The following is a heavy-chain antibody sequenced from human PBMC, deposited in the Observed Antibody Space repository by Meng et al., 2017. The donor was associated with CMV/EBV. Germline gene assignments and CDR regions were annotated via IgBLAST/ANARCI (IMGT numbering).Heavy chain of an antibody. CDR3: ARLQERGLLWFGELSGWFDP. Sequence: ESLKISCTVSGGSISSSSYYWGWIRQPPGKGLEWIGSIYYSGSTYYNPSLKSRVTISVDTSKNQFSLKLSSVTAADTAVYYCARLQERGLLWFGELSGWFDPWGQGTLVTVSS. J-gene: IGHJ5*02. CDR2: IYYSGST. D-gene: IGHD3-10*01. V-gene: IGHV4-39*01. CDR1: GGSISSSSYY.